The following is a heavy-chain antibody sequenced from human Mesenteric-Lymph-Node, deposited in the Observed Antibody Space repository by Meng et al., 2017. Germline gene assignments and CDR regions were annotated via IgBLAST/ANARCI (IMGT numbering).Heavy chain of an antibody. CDR2: INHSGST. J-gene: IGHJ6*02. CDR3: ARDHYPFYYYYGMDV. V-gene: IGHV4-34*01. Sequence: GSLRLSCAVYGGSFSGYYWSWIRQPPGKGLEWIGEINHSGSTNYNPSLKSRVTISVDTSKNQFSLKLSSVTAADTAVYYCARDHYPFYYYYGMDVWGQGTTVTVSS. D-gene: IGHD3-10*01. CDR1: GGSFSGYY.